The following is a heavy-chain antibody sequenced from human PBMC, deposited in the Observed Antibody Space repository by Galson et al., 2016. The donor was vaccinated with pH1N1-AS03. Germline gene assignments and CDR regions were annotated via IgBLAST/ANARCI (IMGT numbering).Heavy chain of an antibody. V-gene: IGHV1-18*01. Sequence: SVKVSCKASGYTVTTYGITWVRRAPGQGLEWMGWISAFSGNTVYAQSLQGRVTISIDTSTTTVYMELRNLGSDDTAVYYCARIRWDYAAFDYWGQGTLVTVSS. CDR2: ISAFSGNT. CDR3: ARIRWDYAAFDY. J-gene: IGHJ4*02. D-gene: IGHD4-17*01. CDR1: GYTVTTYG.